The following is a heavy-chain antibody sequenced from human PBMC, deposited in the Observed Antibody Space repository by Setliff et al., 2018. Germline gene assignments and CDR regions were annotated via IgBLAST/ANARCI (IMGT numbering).Heavy chain of an antibody. D-gene: IGHD6-6*01. Sequence: GGSLRLSCVASGFTFSRYWMSWVRQAPGKGLEWVANIKEDGSEKFYVDSVKGRFTISRDNAKNSLYLQMNSLRAEDTAVYYCARAPSSSSASWFDPWGQGTLVTVSS. J-gene: IGHJ5*02. V-gene: IGHV3-7*01. CDR2: IKEDGSEK. CDR1: GFTFSRYW. CDR3: ARAPSSSSASWFDP.